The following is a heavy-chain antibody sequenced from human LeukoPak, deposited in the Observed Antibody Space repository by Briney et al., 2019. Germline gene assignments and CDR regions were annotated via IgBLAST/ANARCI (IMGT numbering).Heavy chain of an antibody. CDR2: IIPIFGTA. Sequence: EAPVTVSFTASGGTFTSYAISWVRQAPGQGLEWMGGIIPIFGTANYAQKFQGRVTITADKSTSTAYMELSSLRSEDTAVYYCARTYCSGGSCERFALICSDYWAREPWSPSPQ. CDR3: ARTYCSGGSCERFALICSDY. CDR1: GGTFTSYA. V-gene: IGHV1-69*06. J-gene: IGHJ4*02. D-gene: IGHD2-15*01.